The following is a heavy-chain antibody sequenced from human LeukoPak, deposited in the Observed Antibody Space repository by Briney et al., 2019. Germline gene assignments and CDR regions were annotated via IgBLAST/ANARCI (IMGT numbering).Heavy chain of an antibody. J-gene: IGHJ5*02. V-gene: IGHV3-30*02. CDR3: AKDWSGDYNWSDP. D-gene: IGHD3-3*01. CDR1: GFIFRSYG. CDR2: IYPDGNNK. Sequence: PGGSLRLSCGASGFIFRSYGMHWGRQATGKGLEWVACIYPDGNNKDYADSVKGRFIISRDNSKNTLFLQMNSLRPEDTAVYYCAKDWSGDYNWSDPWGQGTLVIVSS.